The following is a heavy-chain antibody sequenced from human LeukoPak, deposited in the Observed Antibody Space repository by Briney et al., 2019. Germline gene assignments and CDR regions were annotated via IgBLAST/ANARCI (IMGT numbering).Heavy chain of an antibody. CDR1: GGSVSSGSYY. D-gene: IGHD6-13*01. V-gene: IGHV4-61*01. J-gene: IGHJ4*02. Sequence: PSETLSLTCTVSGGSVSSGSYYWSWIRQPPGKGLEWIGYIYYSGSTNYNPSLKSRVTISVDTSKNQFSLKLSSVTAADTAVYYCARGPGSSWYGDDYWGQGTLVTVSS. CDR3: ARGPGSSWYGDDY. CDR2: IYYSGST.